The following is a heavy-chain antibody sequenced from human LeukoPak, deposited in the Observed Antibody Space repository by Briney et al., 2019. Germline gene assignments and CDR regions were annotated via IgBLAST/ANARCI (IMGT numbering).Heavy chain of an antibody. D-gene: IGHD6-19*01. CDR3: ARIRGYSSGWYLGY. J-gene: IGHJ4*02. Sequence: GGSLRLSCAASGFTFSSYWMSWVRQAPGKGLEWVANIKQDGSEKYYVDSVKGRFTISRDNAKNSLYLQMNRLRAEDTAVYYCARIRGYSSGWYLGYWGQGTLVTVSS. CDR2: IKQDGSEK. CDR1: GFTFSSYW. V-gene: IGHV3-7*05.